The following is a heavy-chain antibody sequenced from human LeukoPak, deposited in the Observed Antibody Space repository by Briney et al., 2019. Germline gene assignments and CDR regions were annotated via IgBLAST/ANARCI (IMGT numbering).Heavy chain of an antibody. CDR2: IIPIFGTA. CDR1: GGTFISYA. D-gene: IGHD3-22*01. V-gene: IGHV1-69*13. Sequence: SVKVSCKASGGTFISYAISWVRQAPGQGLEWMGGIIPIFGTANYAQKFQGRVTITADESTSTAYMELSSLRSEDTAVYYCARGRDYYDSSYYFDYWGQGTLVTVSS. CDR3: ARGRDYYDSSYYFDY. J-gene: IGHJ4*02.